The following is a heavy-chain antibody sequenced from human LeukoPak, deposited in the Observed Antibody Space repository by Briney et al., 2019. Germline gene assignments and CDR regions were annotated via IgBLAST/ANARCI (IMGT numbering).Heavy chain of an antibody. CDR1: GGSVSSGSYY. CDR2: IYYSGST. J-gene: IGHJ4*02. Sequence: PSETLSLTCTVSGGSVSSGSYYWSWIRQPPGKGLEWIGYIYYSGSTNYSPSLKSRVTISVDTSKNQFSLKLSSVTAADTAAYYCAREDYDILTGYSDFDYWGQGTLVTVSS. V-gene: IGHV4-61*01. CDR3: AREDYDILTGYSDFDY. D-gene: IGHD3-9*01.